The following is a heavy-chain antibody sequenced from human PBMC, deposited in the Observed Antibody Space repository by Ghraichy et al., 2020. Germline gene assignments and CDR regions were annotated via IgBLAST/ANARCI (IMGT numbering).Heavy chain of an antibody. J-gene: IGHJ6*02. V-gene: IGHV1-46*01. CDR2: INPSGGST. CDR1: RYPFTSYY. Sequence: ASVQVSCKASRYPFTSYYMHLVRQAPGQGLEWMGIINPSGGSTSYAQKFQGRVTMTRDTSTSTVYMELSSLRSEDTAVYYCARRDGDYAGYYYGMDVWGQGTTATVS. D-gene: IGHD4-17*01. CDR3: ARRDGDYAGYYYGMDV.